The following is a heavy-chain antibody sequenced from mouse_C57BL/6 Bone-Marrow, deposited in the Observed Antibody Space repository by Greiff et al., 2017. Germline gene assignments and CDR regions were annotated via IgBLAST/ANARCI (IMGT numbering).Heavy chain of an antibody. Sequence: EVKLMESGGGLVKPGASLKLSCAASGFSFSSYAMSWVRQTPEKRLEWVATISDGGSYTYYPDNVKGRFTITRDNAKNNLYLQMSHLKSEDTAMYYYARDWSVVALCWYFDVWGTGTTVTVSS. D-gene: IGHD1-1*01. CDR3: ARDWSVVALCWYFDV. CDR1: GFSFSSYA. CDR2: ISDGGSYT. V-gene: IGHV5-4*01. J-gene: IGHJ1*03.